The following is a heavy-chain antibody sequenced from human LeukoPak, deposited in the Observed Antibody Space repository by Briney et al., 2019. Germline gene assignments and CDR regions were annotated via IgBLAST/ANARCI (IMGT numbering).Heavy chain of an antibody. CDR3: ASRRLYGRHLLDGPFDY. V-gene: IGHV4-34*01. J-gene: IGHJ4*02. CDR1: GGSFSGYY. CDR2: INHSGST. Sequence: PSETLSLTCAVYGGSFSGYYWSWIRQPPGKGLEWIGEINHSGSTNYNPSLKSRVTISVDTSKNHFSLKLSSVTAADTAVYYCASRRLYGRHLLDGPFDYWGQGTLVTVSS. D-gene: IGHD2-8*01.